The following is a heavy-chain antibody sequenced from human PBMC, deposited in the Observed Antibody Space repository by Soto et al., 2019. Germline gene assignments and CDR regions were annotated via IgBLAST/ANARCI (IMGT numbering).Heavy chain of an antibody. CDR3: AGGGAVITGYGMDV. CDR2: VIPTFGTT. CDR1: GGTFTSYR. Sequence: QVQLVQSGAEVKKPGSSVKVSCKASGGTFTSYRINWVRQAPGQGLEWMGEVIPTFGTTSYAQKFQGRVSINADKATSTAYMELSSLRSEDTAVYYGAGGGAVITGYGMDVWGQGTAVTFSS. D-gene: IGHD3-22*01. J-gene: IGHJ6*02. V-gene: IGHV1-69*06.